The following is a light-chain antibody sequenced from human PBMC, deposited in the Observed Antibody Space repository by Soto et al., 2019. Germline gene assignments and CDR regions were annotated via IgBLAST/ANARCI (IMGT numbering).Light chain of an antibody. CDR2: KVS. V-gene: IGKV2-30*01. CDR1: QSLVNGDGNTY. CDR3: MQGTHWPPT. Sequence: DVVMTQSPLSLPVTLGQPASSSCRSDQSLVNGDGNTYLSWFHQRPGQSPRRLINKVSNLHSGVSDRFRGSGSGTNFTLKFTKVGAEDVGVYYCMQGTHWPPTFGPGPKVDIK. J-gene: IGKJ3*01.